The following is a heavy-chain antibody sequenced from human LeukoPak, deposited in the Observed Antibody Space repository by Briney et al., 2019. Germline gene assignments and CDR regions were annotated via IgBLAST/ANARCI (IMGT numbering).Heavy chain of an antibody. CDR2: RYYSGST. Sequence: SETLSLTCSVSGGSISSYYWTWIRQPPGKGLKWIGYRYYSGSTTYNPSLKSRVTISVDTSKSQFSLRLISVTAADTAIYYCARVRGDFETDWGQGTLVTVSS. CDR3: ARVRGDFETD. V-gene: IGHV4-59*01. J-gene: IGHJ1*01. D-gene: IGHD3-16*01. CDR1: GGSISSYY.